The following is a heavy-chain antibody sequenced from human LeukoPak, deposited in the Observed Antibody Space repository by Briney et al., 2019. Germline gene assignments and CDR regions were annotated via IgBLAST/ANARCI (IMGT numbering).Heavy chain of an antibody. J-gene: IGHJ2*01. CDR2: VYGIGST. Sequence: PSETLSLTCAVYGGSFSGYYWSWIRQPPGKGLEGIGRVYGIGSTSYNPSLKSRVFISIDTFENTFSLNLPSMTAADTAVYYCARYPYDRKWYFDLWGRGTLVTVSS. V-gene: IGHV4-59*10. CDR1: GGSFSGYY. D-gene: IGHD3-22*01. CDR3: ARYPYDRKWYFDL.